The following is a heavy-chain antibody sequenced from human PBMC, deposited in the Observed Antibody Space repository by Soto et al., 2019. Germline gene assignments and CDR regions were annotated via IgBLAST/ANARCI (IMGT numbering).Heavy chain of an antibody. CDR3: ARGGTEDCSSTSCYLDGMDV. V-gene: IGHV3-13*01. CDR2: IGTAGDT. D-gene: IGHD2-2*01. J-gene: IGHJ6*02. Sequence: PGGSLRLSCAASGFTFSSYDMHWVRQATGKGLEWVSAIGTAGDTYYPGSVKGRFTISRENAKNSLYLQTNSLRAGDTAVYYCARGGTEDCSSTSCYLDGMDVWGQGTTVTVSS. CDR1: GFTFSSYD.